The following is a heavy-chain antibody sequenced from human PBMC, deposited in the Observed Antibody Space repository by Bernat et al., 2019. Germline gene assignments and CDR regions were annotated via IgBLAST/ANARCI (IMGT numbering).Heavy chain of an antibody. D-gene: IGHD3-22*01. V-gene: IGHV3-15*07. J-gene: IGHJ4*02. Sequence: EVQLVESGGGLVEPGGSLRLSCAGSGFTFSDAWMNWVRQAPGKGLEWVGRIKSKTDGGTTDYAAPVKGRFTISRDDSENTLYLQMNSLKTEDTAVYYCTTDYYDSSGYFTFGYWGQGILVTVSS. CDR2: IKSKTDGGTT. CDR1: GFTFSDAW. CDR3: TTDYYDSSGYFTFGY.